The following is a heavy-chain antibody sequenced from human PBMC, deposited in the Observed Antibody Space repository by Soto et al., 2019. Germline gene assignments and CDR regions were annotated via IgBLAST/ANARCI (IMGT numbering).Heavy chain of an antibody. Sequence: SETLSLTCTVSGGSIGSYHWSLVRQPPGKGLEWIASVYYTGTTNYNPSLGSRVTISIDAPGNRFSMEITSVTAADTAIYYCARDRVFTGMFAFWGQGTLVTVSS. CDR2: VYYTGTT. V-gene: IGHV4-59*01. J-gene: IGHJ4*02. CDR3: ARDRVFTGMFAF. CDR1: GGSIGSYH.